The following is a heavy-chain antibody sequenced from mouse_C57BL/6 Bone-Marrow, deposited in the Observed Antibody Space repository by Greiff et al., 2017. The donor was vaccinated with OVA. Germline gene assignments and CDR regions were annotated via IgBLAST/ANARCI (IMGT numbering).Heavy chain of an antibody. V-gene: IGHV1-82*01. CDR1: GYAFSSSW. CDR2: IYPGDGDT. D-gene: IGHD2-4*01. J-gene: IGHJ3*01. CDR3: AQGLRQAY. Sequence: VKLQQSGPELVKPGASVKISCKASGYAFSSSWMNWVKQRPGKGLEWIGRIYPGDGDTNYNGKFKGKDTLTADKSSSTAYMQLSSLTSEDSAVYFCAQGLRQAYWGQGTLVTVSA.